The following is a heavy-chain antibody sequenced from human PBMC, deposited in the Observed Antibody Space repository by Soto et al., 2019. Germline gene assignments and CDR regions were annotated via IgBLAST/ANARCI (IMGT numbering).Heavy chain of an antibody. D-gene: IGHD2-15*01. Sequence: KPSGTPALTCTVPGGSINNDYWSWIRQPPGKGLEWLGYVYYNGITNYNPSLKSRVTMSADTSKNQFSLNLTSVTAADTAMYYCARALCSGGSCYRKTSFDYWGQGTLVTVSS. CDR1: GGSINNDY. CDR2: VYYNGIT. J-gene: IGHJ4*02. CDR3: ARALCSGGSCYRKTSFDY. V-gene: IGHV4-59*13.